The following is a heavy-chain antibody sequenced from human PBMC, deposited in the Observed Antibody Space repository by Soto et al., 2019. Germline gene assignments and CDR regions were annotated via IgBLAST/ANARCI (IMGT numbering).Heavy chain of an antibody. Sequence: ASVKVSCKVSGYTLTELSMHWVRQAPGKGLEWMGGFDPEDGETIYAQKFQGRVTMTEDTSTGTAYMELSSLRSEDTAVYYCATGGNWKAHLDYWGQGTLVTVSS. J-gene: IGHJ4*02. V-gene: IGHV1-24*01. D-gene: IGHD1-1*01. CDR3: ATGGNWKAHLDY. CDR1: GYTLTELS. CDR2: FDPEDGET.